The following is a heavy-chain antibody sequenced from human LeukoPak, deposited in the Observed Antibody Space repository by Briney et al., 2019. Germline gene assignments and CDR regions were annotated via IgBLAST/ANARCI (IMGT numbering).Heavy chain of an antibody. CDR1: GFTFSSDS. Sequence: GGSLRLSCAASGFTFSSDSMNWVRQAPGKGLEWVSSIRSRSNYIYYAESVKGPLTISRDNAKNSLYLQKTSLRAEDTAVYYCAREYYSSGGIDIWGQGTMVPVSS. D-gene: IGHD3-22*01. V-gene: IGHV3-21*01. J-gene: IGHJ3*02. CDR2: IRSRSNYI. CDR3: AREYYSSGGIDI.